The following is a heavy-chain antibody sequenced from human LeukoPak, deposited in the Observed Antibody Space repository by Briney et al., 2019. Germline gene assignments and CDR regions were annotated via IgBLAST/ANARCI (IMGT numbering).Heavy chain of an antibody. CDR1: GIPFSDAW. J-gene: IGHJ4*02. CDR3: SAENHYLLKS. Sequence: GGSLRLSCAASGIPFSDAWMSWVRQPPGKGLEWVGRIKSRAHGGATEYAASVKGRVIISRDDSKNMVYLEMNGLIIEDTGVYYCSAENHYLLKSWGQGTLVTVSS. V-gene: IGHV3-15*01. D-gene: IGHD1-14*01. CDR2: IKSRAHGGAT.